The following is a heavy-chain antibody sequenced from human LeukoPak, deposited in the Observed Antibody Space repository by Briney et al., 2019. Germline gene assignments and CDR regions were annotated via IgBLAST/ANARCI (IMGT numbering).Heavy chain of an antibody. CDR2: ISSSSSYI. J-gene: IGHJ3*02. V-gene: IGHV3-21*01. CDR1: GFTFSSYS. CDR3: ARDGSGSLEYAFDI. Sequence: GGSLRLSCAASGFTFSSYSMNWVRQAPGKGLEWVSSISSSSSYIYYADSVKGRFTISRDNAKNSLYLQMNSLRAEDTAVYYCARDGSGSLEYAFDIWGQGTMVTVSS. D-gene: IGHD3-3*01.